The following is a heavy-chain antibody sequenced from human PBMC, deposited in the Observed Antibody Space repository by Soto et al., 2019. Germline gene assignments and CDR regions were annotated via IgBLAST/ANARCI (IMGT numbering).Heavy chain of an antibody. CDR1: VYTFTSYY. D-gene: IGHD2-2*01. Sequence: ASVKVCCKASVYTFTSYYIHWVRQAPGQGLEWMGIINPSGGSTTYAQKFQGRVTMTRDTSTSTVYMELSSLRSEDTAVYYCARRGACISTSCSLDYWGQGTLVTVSS. CDR2: INPSGGST. V-gene: IGHV1-46*01. CDR3: ARRGACISTSCSLDY. J-gene: IGHJ4*02.